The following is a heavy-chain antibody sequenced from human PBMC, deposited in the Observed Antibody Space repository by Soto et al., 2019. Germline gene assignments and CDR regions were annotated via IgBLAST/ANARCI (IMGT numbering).Heavy chain of an antibody. D-gene: IGHD3-3*01. V-gene: IGHV3-33*01. CDR3: ARDRTYYDFWSGRPMAV. CDR2: IWYDGSNK. Sequence: GGSLILSCAASGFTFSSYGMHWVRQAPGKGLEWVAVIWYDGSNKYYADSVKGRFTISRDNSKNTLYLQMNSLRAEDTVVYYCARDRTYYDFWSGRPMAVWGKGTTVPVSS. CDR1: GFTFSSYG. J-gene: IGHJ6*04.